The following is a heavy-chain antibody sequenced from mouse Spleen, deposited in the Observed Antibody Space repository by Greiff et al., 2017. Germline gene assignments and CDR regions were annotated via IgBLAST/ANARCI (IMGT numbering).Heavy chain of an antibody. D-gene: IGHD1-1*01. Sequence: LEESGPELVKPGASVKMSCKASGYTFTSYVMHWVKQKPGQGLEWIGYINPYNDGTKYNEKFKGKATLTSDKSSSTAYMELSSLTSEDSAVCYCARGYYYGSSYGAMDFWGQGNSGTVSS. J-gene: IGHJ4*01. CDR3: ARGYYYGSSYGAMDF. CDR1: GYTFTSYV. V-gene: IGHV1-14*01. CDR2: INPYNDGT.